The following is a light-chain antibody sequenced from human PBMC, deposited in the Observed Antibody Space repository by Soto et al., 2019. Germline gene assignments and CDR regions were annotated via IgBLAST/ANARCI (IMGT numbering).Light chain of an antibody. V-gene: IGLV2-8*01. CDR2: GVN. Sequence: QSVLTQPPSASGSPGESVTISCTGTSTDVGGYNYVSWYQRHPGKAPKLIIYGVNKRPSGVPDRFSGSKSGNTASLTVSGLQAEDEADYYCSSYLNYNSEVFGTGTKVTVL. CDR3: SSYLNYNSEV. J-gene: IGLJ1*01. CDR1: STDVGGYNY.